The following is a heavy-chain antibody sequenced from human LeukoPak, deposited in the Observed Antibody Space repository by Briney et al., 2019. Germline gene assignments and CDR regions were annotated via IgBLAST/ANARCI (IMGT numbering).Heavy chain of an antibody. CDR3: ARDPMGYCSGGSCYHNWFDP. CDR1: GYTFTGYY. V-gene: IGHV1-2*02. CDR2: INPNSGGT. Sequence: GASVKVSCKASGYTFTGYYMHWVRQAPGQGLEWMGWINPNSGGTNYAQKFQGRVTMTRDTSISTAYMELSRLRSDDTAVYYCARDPMGYCSGGSCYHNWFDPWGQGTLVTVSS. J-gene: IGHJ5*02. D-gene: IGHD2-15*01.